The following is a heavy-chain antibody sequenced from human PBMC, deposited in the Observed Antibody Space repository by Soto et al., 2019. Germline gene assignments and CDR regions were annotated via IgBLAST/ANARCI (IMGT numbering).Heavy chain of an antibody. V-gene: IGHV1-8*01. CDR2: MNPNSGNT. J-gene: IGHJ4*02. Sequence: QVQLVQSGAEVKKPGASVKVSCKASGYTFTNYDINWVRQATGQGLEWMGWMNPNSGNTGYAQKFQGRVTMTRDTSIGTAYMELHSLRFEDTAVYSCASWTAYSNWAKGTLVTVSS. D-gene: IGHD3-3*01. CDR1: GYTFTNYD. CDR3: ASWTAYSN.